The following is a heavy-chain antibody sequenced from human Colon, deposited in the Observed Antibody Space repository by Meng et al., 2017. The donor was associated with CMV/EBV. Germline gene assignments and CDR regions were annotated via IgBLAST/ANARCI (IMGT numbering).Heavy chain of an antibody. CDR1: GFTFRDYW. CDR3: AKYCSSGACLDY. J-gene: IGHJ4*02. V-gene: IGHV3-74*03. Sequence: CAGSGFTFRDYWMHWVRQAEGKGLVWVSRIKYDGRSTTYADSVKGRFTISRDNAQNTVYLQMNSLRAEDTAVYYCAKYCSSGACLDYWGQGTLVTAPQ. CDR2: IKYDGRST. D-gene: IGHD2-2*01.